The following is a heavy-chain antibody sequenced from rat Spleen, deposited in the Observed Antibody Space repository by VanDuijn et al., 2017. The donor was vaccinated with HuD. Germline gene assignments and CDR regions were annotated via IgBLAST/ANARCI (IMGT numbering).Heavy chain of an antibody. D-gene: IGHD1-2*01. CDR1: GFTFNNYW. J-gene: IGHJ1*01. Sequence: EVLLVESGGGLVQPGRSLKLSCVASGFTFNNYWMTWIRQAPGKGLEWVASITNTGGSTYYPDSVKGRFTISRDNAKSTLYLQMNSLRSEDTATYYCTRATIAAISSYWYFDFWGPGTMVTVSS. V-gene: IGHV5-31*01. CDR2: ITNTGGST. CDR3: TRATIAAISSYWYFDF.